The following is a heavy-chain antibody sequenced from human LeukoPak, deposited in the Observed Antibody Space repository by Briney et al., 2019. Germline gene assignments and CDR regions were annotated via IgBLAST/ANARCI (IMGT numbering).Heavy chain of an antibody. Sequence: PSETLSLTCAVYGGSFSGYYWSWIRQPPGKGLEWIGEINHSGSTNYNPSLKSRVTISADTSKNQFSLKLSSVTAADTAVYYCARIVVVPAARISNWFDPWGQGTLVTVSS. CDR2: INHSGST. D-gene: IGHD2-2*01. J-gene: IGHJ5*02. CDR3: ARIVVVPAARISNWFDP. CDR1: GGSFSGYY. V-gene: IGHV4-34*01.